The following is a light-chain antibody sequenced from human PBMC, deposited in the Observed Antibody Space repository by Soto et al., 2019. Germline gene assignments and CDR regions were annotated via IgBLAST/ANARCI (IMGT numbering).Light chain of an antibody. CDR1: SSDVGGYNY. CDR2: GVS. CDR3: SSYTTSNTRQIV. Sequence: QSALTQPASVSGSPGQSITISCTGTSSDVGGYNYVSWYQQHPGKAPKFMIYGVSNRPSGVSNRFSGSKSGNTASLTISGLQAEDEADYYCSSYTTSNTRQIVFGTGTKLTVL. J-gene: IGLJ1*01. V-gene: IGLV2-14*01.